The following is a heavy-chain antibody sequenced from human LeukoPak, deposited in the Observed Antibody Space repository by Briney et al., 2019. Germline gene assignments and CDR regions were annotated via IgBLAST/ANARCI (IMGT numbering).Heavy chain of an antibody. CDR2: MNPNSGNT. J-gene: IGHJ5*02. CDR1: GYTFTSYD. CDR3: ARGHYDILTGNNWFDP. Sequence: GASVKVSCKASGYTFTSYDINWVRQATGQGLEWMGWMNPNSGNTGYAQKFQGRVTMTRNTSISTAYMELSSLRSEDTAVYYCARGHYDILTGNNWFDPWGQGTLVTVSS. D-gene: IGHD3-9*01. V-gene: IGHV1-8*01.